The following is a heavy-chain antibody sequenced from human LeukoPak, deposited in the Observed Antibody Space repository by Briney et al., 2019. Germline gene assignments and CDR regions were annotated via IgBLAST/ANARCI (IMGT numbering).Heavy chain of an antibody. V-gene: IGHV4-59*12. CDR2: IYYSGRT. J-gene: IGHJ6*03. CDR1: GGSISSYY. D-gene: IGHD5-18*01. CDR3: AGLYSYGYYYYYYMDV. Sequence: SETLSLTCSVSGGSISSYYWSWIRQPPGKGLEWIGYIYYSGRTNYNPSLKSRVTISVDTSKNQFSLKLSSVTAADTAVYYCAGLYSYGYYYYYYMDVWGKGTTVTISS.